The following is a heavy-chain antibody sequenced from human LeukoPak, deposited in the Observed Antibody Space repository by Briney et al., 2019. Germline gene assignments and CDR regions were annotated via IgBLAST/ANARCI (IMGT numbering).Heavy chain of an antibody. CDR3: AREQIHTTKTSDY. J-gene: IGHJ4*02. CDR1: GGAISTYY. Sequence: SETLSLTCTVSGGAISTYYWSWIRQPPGRGLEWIGYIYYSGSTNYNPSLKSRVTISVDTSKNQFSLKLSSVTAADTAVYYCAREQIHTTKTSDYWGQGTLVTVSS. CDR2: IYYSGST. D-gene: IGHD1-1*01. V-gene: IGHV4-59*01.